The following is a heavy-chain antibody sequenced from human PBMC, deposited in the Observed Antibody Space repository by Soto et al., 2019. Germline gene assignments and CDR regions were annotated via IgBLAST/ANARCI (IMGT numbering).Heavy chain of an antibody. D-gene: IGHD5-18*01. CDR1: GGSISGYY. CDR2: IYYSGST. CDR3: ARVGSYDYVDY. V-gene: IGHV4-59*01. J-gene: IGHJ4*02. Sequence: QVQLQESGPGLVKPSETLSLTCTVSGGSISGYYWSWIRQPPGKGLEWIGYIYYSGSTNYTPSLKSRVTISVDTSKNQFSLKLSSVTAADTAVYYCARVGSYDYVDYWGQGTLVTVSS.